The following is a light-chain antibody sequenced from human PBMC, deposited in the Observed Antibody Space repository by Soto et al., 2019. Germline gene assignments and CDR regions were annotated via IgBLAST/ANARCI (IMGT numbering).Light chain of an antibody. Sequence: QSALTQPASVSGSPGQSITISCTGTSSDVGRYNYVSWYQQHPGKAPKLMIYEVSNRHSGVSNRFSGSKSGNTASLTISGLQAEDEADYYCQSYDTFLSAVVFGGGTKLTVL. V-gene: IGLV2-14*01. CDR1: SSDVGRYNY. J-gene: IGLJ2*01. CDR2: EVS. CDR3: QSYDTFLSAVV.